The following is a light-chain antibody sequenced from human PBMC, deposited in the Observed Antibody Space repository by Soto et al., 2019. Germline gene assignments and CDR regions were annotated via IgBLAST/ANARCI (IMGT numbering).Light chain of an antibody. V-gene: IGKV2-28*01. J-gene: IGKJ2*01. Sequence: DIVMTQSPLSLPVTPGEPASISCRSSQSLLHSNGYNYLDWYLQKPGQSPQLLIYLGSNRASGAPARFSGSGSGTDFTLKISRVEAEDVGVYYCMQALQTPYTFGQGTKLEIK. CDR3: MQALQTPYT. CDR2: LGS. CDR1: QSLLHSNGYNY.